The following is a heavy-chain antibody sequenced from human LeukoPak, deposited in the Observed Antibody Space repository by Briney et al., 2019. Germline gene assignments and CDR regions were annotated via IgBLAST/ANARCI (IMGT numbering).Heavy chain of an antibody. CDR1: GFTFSSYS. V-gene: IGHV3-21*01. Sequence: PGGSLRLSCAASGFTFSSYSMNWVRQAPGKGLEWVSSISSSSSYIYYADSVKGRFTISRDNAKNSLYLQMNSLRAEDTAVYYCARDKPHGYYDSHGWGYWGQGTLVTVSS. CDR2: ISSSSSYI. J-gene: IGHJ4*02. CDR3: ARDKPHGYYDSHGWGY. D-gene: IGHD3-22*01.